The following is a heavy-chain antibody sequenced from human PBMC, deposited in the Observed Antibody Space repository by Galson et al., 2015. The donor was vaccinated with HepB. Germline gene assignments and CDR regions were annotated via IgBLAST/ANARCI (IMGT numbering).Heavy chain of an antibody. CDR3: AKDITGGWIQLSYFDY. CDR2: ISGSGGST. D-gene: IGHD5-18*01. J-gene: IGHJ4*02. Sequence: SLRLSCAASGFTFSSYAMSWVRQAPGKGLEWVSAISGSGGSTYYADSVKGRFTISRDNSKNTLYLQMNSLRAEDTAVYYCAKDITGGWIQLSYFDYWGQGTLVTVSS. CDR1: GFTFSSYA. V-gene: IGHV3-23*01.